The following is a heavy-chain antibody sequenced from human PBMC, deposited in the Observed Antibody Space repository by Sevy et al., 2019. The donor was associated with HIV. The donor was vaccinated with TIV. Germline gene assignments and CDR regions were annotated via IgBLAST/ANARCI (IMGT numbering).Heavy chain of an antibody. CDR2: INPHSGGT. V-gene: IGHV1-2*02. CDR1: GYTFTGYH. J-gene: IGHJ4*02. CDR3: AARINTMTAF. D-gene: IGHD1-1*01. Sequence: ASVKVSCKASGYTFTGYHLHWVRQAPGQGLQWMGWINPHSGGTNYAQKFQGRVTMTRDTSISTAYMDLTKLRSDDTAVYYCAARINTMTAFWGQGTLVTVSS.